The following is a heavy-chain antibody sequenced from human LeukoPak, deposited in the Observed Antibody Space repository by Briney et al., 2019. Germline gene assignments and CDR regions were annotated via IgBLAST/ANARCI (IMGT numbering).Heavy chain of an antibody. J-gene: IGHJ5*02. V-gene: IGHV3-7*01. CDR3: ARGADGVSSNSRGWFDP. Sequence: TGGSLRLSCAASGFTFSSYNMNWVRQAPGRGLEWVANIKQDGREKYYVDSVKGRFTISRDNARNSRYLQMNSLRAEDTAVYSCARGADGVSSNSRGWFDPWGQGTLVTVSS. CDR1: GFTFSSYN. D-gene: IGHD2-15*01. CDR2: IKQDGREK.